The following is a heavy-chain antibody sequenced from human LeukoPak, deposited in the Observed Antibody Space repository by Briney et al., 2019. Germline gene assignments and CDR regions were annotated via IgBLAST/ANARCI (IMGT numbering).Heavy chain of an antibody. J-gene: IGHJ5*02. V-gene: IGHV4-4*09. CDR2: IYTSGST. CDR1: GGSISSYY. Sequence: SETLSLTCTVSGGSISSYYWSWIRQPPGKGLEWIGYIYTSGSTNYNPSLKSRVTISVDTSKNQFSLKLSSVTAADTAVYYCARQWYYDFWSGYDPWGQGTLVTVSS. D-gene: IGHD3-3*01. CDR3: ARQWYYDFWSGYDP.